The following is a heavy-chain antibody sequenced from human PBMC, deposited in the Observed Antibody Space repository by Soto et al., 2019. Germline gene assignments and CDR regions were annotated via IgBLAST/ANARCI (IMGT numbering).Heavy chain of an antibody. Sequence: GGSLRLSCAASGFTFSDHYMDWVRQAPGKGLEWVGRTRNKANSYTTEYAASVKGRFTISRDDSKNSLYLQMNSLKTEDTAVYYCARESTTPMGFDYWGQGTLVTVSS. J-gene: IGHJ4*02. D-gene: IGHD1-26*01. CDR3: ARESTTPMGFDY. CDR1: GFTFSDHY. CDR2: TRNKANSYTT. V-gene: IGHV3-72*01.